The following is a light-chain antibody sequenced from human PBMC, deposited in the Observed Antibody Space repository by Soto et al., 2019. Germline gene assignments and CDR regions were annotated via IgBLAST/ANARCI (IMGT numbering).Light chain of an antibody. J-gene: IGKJ4*01. Sequence: VLTQEPGTLFSYPPVTATLSFRASQSISSNYLAWYQQKPGQSPRLLIYGASSRANGIPDRFSGSGSGTEFSLTICRLEPEDFAVYYCHHDGSSPFGGGGKVDIK. CDR2: GAS. CDR3: HHDGSSP. CDR1: QSISSNY. V-gene: IGKV3-20*01.